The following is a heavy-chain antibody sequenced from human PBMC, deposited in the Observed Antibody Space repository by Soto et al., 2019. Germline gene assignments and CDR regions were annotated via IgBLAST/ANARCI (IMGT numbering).Heavy chain of an antibody. D-gene: IGHD3-9*01. J-gene: IGHJ3*02. CDR2: INHSGST. Sequence: SETLSLTCAVYGGSFSGYYWSWIRQPPGKGLEWIGEINHSGSTNYNPSLKSRVTISVDTSKNQFSLKLSSVTAADTAVYYCARRGRRYSDFLSRPQAVGAFDSWGQGNLVTVSS. CDR1: GGSFSGYY. V-gene: IGHV4-34*01. CDR3: ARRGRRYSDFLSRPQAVGAFDS.